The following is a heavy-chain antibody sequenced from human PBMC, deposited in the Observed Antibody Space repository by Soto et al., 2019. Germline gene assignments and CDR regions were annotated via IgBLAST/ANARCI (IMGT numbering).Heavy chain of an antibody. V-gene: IGHV4-59*08. CDR1: GGPMNNYY. CDR3: ARHGFGELHGLVDV. J-gene: IGHJ6*02. Sequence: QVQLQESGPGLVKPSETLSLTCTISGGPMNNYYCSWFRQPRGQGLEWIGYMGYNGFTRYNPSLRSRVAISLATANNQFSLNLSSVTAADTPLYSCARHGFGELHGLVDVWGQGITVTVSS. CDR2: MGYNGFT. D-gene: IGHD3-10*01.